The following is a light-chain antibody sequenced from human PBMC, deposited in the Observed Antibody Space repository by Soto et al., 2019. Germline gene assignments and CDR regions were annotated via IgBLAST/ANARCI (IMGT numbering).Light chain of an antibody. CDR2: GAS. V-gene: IGKV3-20*01. CDR1: QSFSSSY. Sequence: EIVLTQSPGTLSLSPGERATLSCRASQSFSSSYLAWYQQRPGQAPRLLIYGASRRATGIPDRFSGSASGTDFILTISRLDPEDFAVYYCQRYDTSPKTFGQGTKVEIK. J-gene: IGKJ1*01. CDR3: QRYDTSPKT.